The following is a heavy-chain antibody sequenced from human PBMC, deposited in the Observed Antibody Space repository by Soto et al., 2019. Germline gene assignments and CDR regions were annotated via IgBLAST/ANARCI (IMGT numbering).Heavy chain of an antibody. CDR1: GGSISSGGYY. CDR2: IYYSGST. V-gene: IGHV4-31*03. J-gene: IGHJ3*02. D-gene: IGHD6-13*01. Sequence: SETLSLTCTVSGGSISSGGYYWSWIRQHPGKGLEWIGYIYYSGSTYYNPSLKSRVTISVDTSKNQFSLKLSSVTAADTAVYYCARRYSSSWTGDAFDIWGQGTMVTVSS. CDR3: ARRYSSSWTGDAFDI.